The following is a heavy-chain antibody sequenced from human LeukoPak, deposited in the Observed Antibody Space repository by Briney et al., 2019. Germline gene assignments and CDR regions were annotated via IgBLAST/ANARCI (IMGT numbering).Heavy chain of an antibody. J-gene: IGHJ4*02. CDR1: GFTFSSYG. D-gene: IGHD6-19*01. V-gene: IGHV3-30*03. CDR3: ARGIAVASPVDY. CDR2: ISYDGSNK. Sequence: GGSLRLSCAASGFTFSSYGMHWVRQAPGKGLEWVAVISYDGSNKYYADSVKGRFTISRDSSKNTLYLQMNSLRAEDTAVYYCARGIAVASPVDYWGQGTLVTVSS.